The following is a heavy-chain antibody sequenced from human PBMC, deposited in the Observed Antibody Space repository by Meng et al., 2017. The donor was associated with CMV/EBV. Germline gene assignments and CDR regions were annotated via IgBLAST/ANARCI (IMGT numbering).Heavy chain of an antibody. V-gene: IGHV3-53*01. CDR2: IYSGGST. J-gene: IGHJ4*02. CDR1: GFTVSSNY. Sequence: GESLKISCAASGFTVSSNYMSWVRQAPGKGLEWVSVIYSGGSTYYADSVKGRFTISRDNSKNTLYLQMNSLRAEDTAVYYCARVTVMLPYAKDFDYWGQGTLVTVSS. D-gene: IGHD2-8*01. CDR3: ARVTVMLPYAKDFDY.